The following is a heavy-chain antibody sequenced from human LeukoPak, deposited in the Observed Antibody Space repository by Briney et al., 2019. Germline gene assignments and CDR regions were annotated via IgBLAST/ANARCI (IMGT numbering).Heavy chain of an antibody. CDR2: IKSKSDGGTT. Sequence: GGSLRLSCAASGFTFINAWMSWVRQAPGKGLEWVGRIKSKSDGGTTDYAAPVTDKFSNSRDESKNTPYLQMNSLETQDTAVYYCCIGKVADYYFDYWGQRTLVTVSS. CDR3: CIGKVADYYFDY. J-gene: IGHJ4*02. CDR1: GFTFINAW. V-gene: IGHV3-15*01.